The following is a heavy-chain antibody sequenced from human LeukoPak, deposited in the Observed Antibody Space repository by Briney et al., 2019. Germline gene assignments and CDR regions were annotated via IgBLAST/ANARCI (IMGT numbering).Heavy chain of an antibody. CDR2: FFYSGNT. Sequence: SETLSLTCSVSGGSISGSPYYWGWIRQPPGKGLQWIVSFFYSGNTYYNPALKSRVTISVDSSNNQFSLKLSSVTAADTAVYYCARGWGPSYMDVWGKGTTVTVSS. V-gene: IGHV4-39*07. CDR3: ARGWGPSYMDV. D-gene: IGHD7-27*01. CDR1: GGSISGSPYY. J-gene: IGHJ6*03.